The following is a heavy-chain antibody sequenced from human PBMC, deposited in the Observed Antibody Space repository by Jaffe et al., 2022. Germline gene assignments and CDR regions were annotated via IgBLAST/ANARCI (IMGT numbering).Heavy chain of an antibody. CDR2: IYHSGST. D-gene: IGHD3-22*01. Sequence: QVQLQESGPGLVKPSETLSLTCAVSGYSISSGYYWGWIRQPPGKGLEWIGSIYHSGSTYYNPSLKSRVTISVDTSKNQFSLKLSSVTAADTAVYYCARDLDYDSSGYYDDYWGQGTLVTVSS. CDR3: ARDLDYDSSGYYDDY. V-gene: IGHV4-38-2*02. J-gene: IGHJ4*02. CDR1: GYSISSGYY.